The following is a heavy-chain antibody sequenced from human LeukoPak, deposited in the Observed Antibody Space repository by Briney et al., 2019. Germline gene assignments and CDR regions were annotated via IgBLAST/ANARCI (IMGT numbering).Heavy chain of an antibody. D-gene: IGHD2-21*02. J-gene: IGHJ4*02. CDR3: AKGMGAYCGDDCSGRILDH. CDR2: IRYDGSNK. V-gene: IGHV3-30*02. CDR1: GFTFSSYG. Sequence: AGGSLRLSCAASGFTFSSYGMHWVRQAPGKGLEWVAFIRYDGSNKYYADSVKGRFTISRDNSKNTLYLQMNSLRAEDTAVYYCAKGMGAYCGDDCSGRILDHWGQGTLVTVSS.